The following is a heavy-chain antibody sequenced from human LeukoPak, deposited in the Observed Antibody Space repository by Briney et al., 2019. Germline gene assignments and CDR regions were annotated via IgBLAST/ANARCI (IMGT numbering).Heavy chain of an antibody. CDR2: INSDGSDT. J-gene: IGHJ1*01. CDR3: YGGNAES. CDR1: GFTFSSYW. Sequence: GGSLRLSSTASGFTFSSYWMHWVRQAPGRGLVWVSGINSDGSDTYYADSVKGRFTISRDNAKNALYLQMNGLRAEDTAVYYCYGGNAESWGQGTLVTVSS. D-gene: IGHD4-23*01. V-gene: IGHV3-74*01.